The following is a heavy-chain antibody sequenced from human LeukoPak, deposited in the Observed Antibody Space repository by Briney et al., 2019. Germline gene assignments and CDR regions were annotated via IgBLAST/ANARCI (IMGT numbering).Heavy chain of an antibody. J-gene: IGHJ4*02. D-gene: IGHD1-26*01. CDR2: ILSDGSIQ. CDR3: ARGAILGGYNLIDD. V-gene: IGHV3-30*03. CDR1: GFTFSNYA. Sequence: GGSLRLSCAASGFTFSNYAMNWVRQAPGKGLEWVAVILSDGSIQNSADSVRGRFIISRDNSKNTLFLQMNRLRTEDTAVYYCARGAILGGYNLIDDWGQGTLVTVSS.